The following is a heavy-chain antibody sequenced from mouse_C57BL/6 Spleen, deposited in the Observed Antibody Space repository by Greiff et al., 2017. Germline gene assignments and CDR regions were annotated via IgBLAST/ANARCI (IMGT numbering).Heavy chain of an antibody. CDR1: GYAFSSYW. D-gene: IGHD1-1*01. J-gene: IGHJ2*01. CDR3: ARERPFITPGRYFDY. Sequence: QVQLKESGAELVKPGASVKISCKASGYAFSSYWMNWVKQRPGKGLEWIGQIYPGDGDTNYNGKFKGKATLTADKSSSTAYMQLSSLTSEDSAVYFCARERPFITPGRYFDYWGQGTTLTVSS. V-gene: IGHV1-80*01. CDR2: IYPGDGDT.